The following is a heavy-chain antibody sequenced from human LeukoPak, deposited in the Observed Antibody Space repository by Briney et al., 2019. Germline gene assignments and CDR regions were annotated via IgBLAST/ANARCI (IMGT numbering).Heavy chain of an antibody. CDR3: GRRAICSWYYACDI. V-gene: IGHV5-51*01. CDR1: GYSFTSDW. J-gene: IGHJ3*02. Sequence: GESLKISCKGSGYSFTSDWIGWVRQMPGKGLEWMGIIYLGDSDTRYSPSLQGQVTISADKSISTAYLQRSSLKASVTVMYSCGRRAICSWYYACDIWGQGTMVTVSS. CDR2: IYLGDSDT. D-gene: IGHD6-13*01.